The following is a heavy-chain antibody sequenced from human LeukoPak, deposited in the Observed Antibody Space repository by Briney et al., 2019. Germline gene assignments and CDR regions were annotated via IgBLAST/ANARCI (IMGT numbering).Heavy chain of an antibody. D-gene: IGHD6-19*01. V-gene: IGHV3-9*01. Sequence: GGSLRLSCAASGFTFDDYAMHWVRQAPGKGLEWVSNISWNSGSIGYADSVKGRFTISRDNAKNSLYLQMSSLRADDTALYYCVKAGAVAGFLDYWGQGTLVTASS. CDR3: VKAGAVAGFLDY. CDR1: GFTFDDYA. J-gene: IGHJ4*02. CDR2: ISWNSGSI.